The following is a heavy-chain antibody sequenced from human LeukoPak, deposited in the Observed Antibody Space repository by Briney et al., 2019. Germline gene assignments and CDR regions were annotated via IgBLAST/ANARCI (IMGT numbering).Heavy chain of an antibody. D-gene: IGHD3-10*01. J-gene: IGHJ4*02. Sequence: SETLSLTCTVSGGSISSYYWSWIRQPPGKGLEWIGYIYYSGSTNYNPSLKSRVTISVDTSKNQFSLKLSSVTAADTAVYYCARKENVYYYFDYWGQGTLVTVSS. CDR1: GGSISSYY. CDR3: ARKENVYYYFDY. CDR2: IYYSGST. V-gene: IGHV4-59*01.